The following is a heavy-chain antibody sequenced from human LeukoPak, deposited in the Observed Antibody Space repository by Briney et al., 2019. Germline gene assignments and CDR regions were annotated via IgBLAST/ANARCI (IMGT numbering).Heavy chain of an antibody. Sequence: ASVKVSCKASGYSFSSYYMDWVRQAPGQGLEWMGIINPSGGSTSYAQKFQGRVTMTRDTSTSTAYMELRGLRSDDTAVYYCARVGYYDFWSGYKEDAFDIWGQGTMVTVSS. CDR3: ARVGYYDFWSGYKEDAFDI. CDR1: GYSFSSYY. D-gene: IGHD3-3*01. J-gene: IGHJ3*02. V-gene: IGHV1-46*01. CDR2: INPSGGST.